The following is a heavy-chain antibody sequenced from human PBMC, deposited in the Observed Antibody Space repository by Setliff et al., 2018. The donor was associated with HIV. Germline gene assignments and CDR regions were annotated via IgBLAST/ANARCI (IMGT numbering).Heavy chain of an antibody. CDR2: INAGNGNT. CDR1: GYTFTSYT. CDR3: ARSAYCSGGSCYSGAFDY. J-gene: IGHJ4*02. V-gene: IGHV1-3*01. Sequence: GASVKVSCKSSGYTFTSYTMHWVRQAPGQRLEWMGRINAGNGNTKYSQKFQGRVTITRDTSASTAYMDVTSLRSEDTAVYYCARSAYCSGGSCYSGAFDYWGQGTLVTVSS. D-gene: IGHD2-15*01.